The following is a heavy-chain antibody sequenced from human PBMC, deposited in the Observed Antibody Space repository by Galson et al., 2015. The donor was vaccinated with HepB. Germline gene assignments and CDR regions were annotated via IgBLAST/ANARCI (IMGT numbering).Heavy chain of an antibody. Sequence: SLRLSCAASGFTFSSYDMNWVRQAPGKGLEWVSYISSSGSTIYYADSVKGRFTISRDNAKNSLYLQMNSLRAEDTAVYYCARDRAYYYDSSGPDAFDIWGQGTMVTVSS. CDR2: ISSSGSTI. J-gene: IGHJ3*02. CDR3: ARDRAYYYDSSGPDAFDI. CDR1: GFTFSSYD. V-gene: IGHV3-48*03. D-gene: IGHD3-22*01.